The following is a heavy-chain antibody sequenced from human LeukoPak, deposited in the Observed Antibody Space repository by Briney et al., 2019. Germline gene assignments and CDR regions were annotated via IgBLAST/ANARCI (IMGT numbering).Heavy chain of an antibody. D-gene: IGHD7-27*01. Sequence: ASVKVSCKASGYTLTGYYMHWVRQAPGQGLEWMGWINPNSGGTNYAQKFQGRVTMTRDTSISTVYMELSSLRSEDTAVYYCATDPRWGNWFDPWGQGTLVTVSS. CDR2: INPNSGGT. CDR3: ATDPRWGNWFDP. V-gene: IGHV1-2*02. J-gene: IGHJ5*02. CDR1: GYTLTGYY.